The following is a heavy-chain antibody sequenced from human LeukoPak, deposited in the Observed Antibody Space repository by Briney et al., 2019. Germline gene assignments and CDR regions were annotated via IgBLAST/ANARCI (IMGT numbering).Heavy chain of an antibody. CDR1: GFTFSTYA. CDR2: INSSGDYT. J-gene: IGHJ4*02. CDR3: ARGGGTVVTPLAY. Sequence: GGSLRLSCAASGFTFSTYALHWVRQAPGKGLEWVSTINSSGDYTCYADSVKGRFTISRDNSKNTLYLQMNSLRAEDTAVYYCARGGGTVVTPLAYWGQGTLVTVSS. D-gene: IGHD4-23*01. V-gene: IGHV3-NL1*01.